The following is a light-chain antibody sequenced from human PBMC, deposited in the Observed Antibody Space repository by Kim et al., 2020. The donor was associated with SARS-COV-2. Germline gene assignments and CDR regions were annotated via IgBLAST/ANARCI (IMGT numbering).Light chain of an antibody. V-gene: IGLV3-21*04. CDR2: YDT. J-gene: IGLJ1*01. CDR3: QVWDRSSDQYV. CDR1: NVGDKS. Sequence: APRKTARRSCGGGNVGDKSVHCYRQKPGQAPVVVISYDTDRPSGIPERFTGSNSGNSATLTIRRVEAGDEADYYCQVWDRSSDQYVFGTGTKVTV.